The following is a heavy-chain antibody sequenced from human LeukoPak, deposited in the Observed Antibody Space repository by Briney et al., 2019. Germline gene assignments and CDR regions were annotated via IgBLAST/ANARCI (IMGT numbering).Heavy chain of an antibody. V-gene: IGHV1-69*02. Sequence: SVKVSCKASGGTFSSYTISWVRQAPGQGLEWMGRIIPILGIANYAQKFQGRVTITADKSTSTAYMELSSLRSEDTAVCYCARPLNYDILTGYYTPDAFDIWGQGTMVTVSS. CDR2: IIPILGIA. CDR1: GGTFSSYT. J-gene: IGHJ3*02. D-gene: IGHD3-9*01. CDR3: ARPLNYDILTGYYTPDAFDI.